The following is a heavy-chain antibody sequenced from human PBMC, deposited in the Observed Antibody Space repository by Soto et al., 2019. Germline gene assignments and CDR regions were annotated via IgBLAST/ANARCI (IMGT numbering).Heavy chain of an antibody. Sequence: SETLSLTCTVSGCSISRYYWSWIRQPPGKELEWIGYIYYSGSTNYNPSLKSRVTISVDTSKNQFSLKLSSVTAADTAVYYCARDRSSGPDRIAADDAFDIWGQGTMVTVS. J-gene: IGHJ3*02. CDR1: GCSISRYY. CDR2: IYYSGST. V-gene: IGHV4-59*13. D-gene: IGHD6-25*01. CDR3: ARDRSSGPDRIAADDAFDI.